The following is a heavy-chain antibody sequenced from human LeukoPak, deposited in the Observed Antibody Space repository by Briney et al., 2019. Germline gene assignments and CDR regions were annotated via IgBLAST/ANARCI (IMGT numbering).Heavy chain of an antibody. D-gene: IGHD1-26*01. CDR3: ARERAGFDP. CDR1: GDSVSSNSAA. CDR2: TYYRSKWDN. V-gene: IGHV6-1*01. J-gene: IGHJ5*02. Sequence: SQTLSLTCAISGDSVSSNSAAWNWIRQSRSRGLEWLGRTYYRSKWDNDYAVSMRSRITINPDTSKNQFSLQLNSVTPEDTAVYYCARERAGFDPWGLGTLVTVSS.